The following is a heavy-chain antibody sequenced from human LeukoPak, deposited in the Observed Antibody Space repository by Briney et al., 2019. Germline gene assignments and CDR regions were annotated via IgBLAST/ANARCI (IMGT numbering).Heavy chain of an antibody. Sequence: SETLSLTCTVSGGSISSYYWSWIRQPPGKGLEWIGYIYYSGSTNYNPSLKSRVTISVDTSKNQFSLKLSSVTAADTAVYYCASPGGGSREAFDIWGQGAMVTVSS. J-gene: IGHJ3*02. CDR2: IYYSGST. CDR3: ASPGGGSREAFDI. V-gene: IGHV4-59*01. CDR1: GGSISSYY. D-gene: IGHD3-16*01.